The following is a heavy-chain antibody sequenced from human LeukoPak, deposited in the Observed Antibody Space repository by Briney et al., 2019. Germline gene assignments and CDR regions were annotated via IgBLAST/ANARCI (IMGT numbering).Heavy chain of an antibody. J-gene: IGHJ6*03. V-gene: IGHV4-59*01. D-gene: IGHD3/OR15-3a*01. CDR3: ARLTFGAHMDV. Sequence: SETLSLTCTVSGGSISSYYWSWIRQPPGKGLEWIGYIYYSGSTNYNPSLKSRVTISVDTSKNQFSLKLSSVTAADTAVYYCARLTFGAHMDVWGKGTTVTVSS. CDR1: GGSISSYY. CDR2: IYYSGST.